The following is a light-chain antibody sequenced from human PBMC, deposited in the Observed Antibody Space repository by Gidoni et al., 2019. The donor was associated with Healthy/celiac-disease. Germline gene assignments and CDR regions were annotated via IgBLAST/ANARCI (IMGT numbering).Light chain of an antibody. CDR3: CSYAGSYTWV. V-gene: IGLV2-11*01. CDR2: DVS. Sequence: QSALTQPPSLSGSPGQSVAIPCTGTSSDDGGYNYVSWYQQHPGKAPKHMIYDVSKRPSGGPDRFSGSKSGNTASLTISGLQAEDEADYYCCSYAGSYTWVFGGGTKLTVL. CDR1: SSDDGGYNY. J-gene: IGLJ3*02.